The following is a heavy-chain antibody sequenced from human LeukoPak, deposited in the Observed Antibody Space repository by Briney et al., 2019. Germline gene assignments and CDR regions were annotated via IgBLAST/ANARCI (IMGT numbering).Heavy chain of an antibody. V-gene: IGHV3-23*01. J-gene: IGHJ4*02. D-gene: IGHD6-13*01. CDR2: IGGSDGST. Sequence: GGSLRLSCVASGFTFSTHAMSWVRLAPGKGLEWVSAIGGSDGSTYYADSVKGRFTISRDNSKNTLYLQMNSLRAEDTAVYYCAKDGAAAGSSHDYWGQGTLVTVSS. CDR3: AKDGAAAGSSHDY. CDR1: GFTFSTHA.